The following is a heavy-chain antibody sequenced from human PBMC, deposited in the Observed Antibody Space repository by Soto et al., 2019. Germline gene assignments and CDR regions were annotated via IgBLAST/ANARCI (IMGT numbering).Heavy chain of an antibody. CDR3: ARDYSSSWYSHGGRKFDY. Sequence: QVQLVQSGAEVKKPGASVKVSCKASGYTFTSYGISWVRQAPGQGLEWMGWISAYNGNTNYAQKLQGRVTMTTDTSTTTAYMELRSLRSDDTAVYYCARDYSSSWYSHGGRKFDYWGQGTLVTVSS. J-gene: IGHJ4*02. CDR1: GYTFTSYG. V-gene: IGHV1-18*01. D-gene: IGHD6-13*01. CDR2: ISAYNGNT.